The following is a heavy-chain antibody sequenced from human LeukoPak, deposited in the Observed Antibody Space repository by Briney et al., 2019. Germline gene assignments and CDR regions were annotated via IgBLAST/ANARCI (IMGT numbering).Heavy chain of an antibody. V-gene: IGHV3-7*01. D-gene: IGHD1-1*01. CDR2: IKQDGSEK. J-gene: IGHJ4*02. Sequence: GGSLRLSCAASGFTFSTYWMSWVRQAPGKGLEWVANIKQDGSEKYYVASVKGRFTISRDNAKNPPHLQMNSLRAEDTAVYYCARDRVLDYWGQGTLVTVSS. CDR1: GFTFSTYW. CDR3: ARDRVLDY.